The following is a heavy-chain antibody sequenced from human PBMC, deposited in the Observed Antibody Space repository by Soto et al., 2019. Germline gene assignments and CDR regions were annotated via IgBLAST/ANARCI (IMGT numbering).Heavy chain of an antibody. CDR2: ISAYNGNT. V-gene: IGHV1-18*01. CDR1: GYTFTSYG. Sequence: ASVKVSCKASGYTFTSYGISWVRQAPGQGLEWMGWISAYNGNTNYAQKLQGRVTMTTDTSTSTAYMELRSLRSDDTAVYYCARVEGGDYYDSSSYIDYWGQGTLVTVSS. CDR3: ARVEGGDYYDSSSYIDY. J-gene: IGHJ4*02. D-gene: IGHD3-22*01.